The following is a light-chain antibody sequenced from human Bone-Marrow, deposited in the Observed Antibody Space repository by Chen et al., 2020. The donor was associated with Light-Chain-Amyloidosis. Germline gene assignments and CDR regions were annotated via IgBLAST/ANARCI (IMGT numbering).Light chain of an antibody. CDR2: RDT. CDR3: QSADSSGTYEVI. V-gene: IGLV3-25*03. J-gene: IGLJ2*01. CDR1: DLPTNY. Sequence: SYELTQPPSVSVSPGPTARITCSGYDLPTNYAYWYQQKPGQAPVLVRHRDTERPSGISERFSGSCAGTTAALIISGVQAEDEADDHCQSADSSGTYEVIFGGGTKLTVL.